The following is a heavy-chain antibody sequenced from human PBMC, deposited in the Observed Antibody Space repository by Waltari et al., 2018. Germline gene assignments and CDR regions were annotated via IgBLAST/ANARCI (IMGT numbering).Heavy chain of an antibody. Sequence: QLQLQESGPGLVKPSETLSPTCTVSGASISSSSYYWGWLRPPPGKRLEWIGTNYYSGSTYYNPSLKSRVTISVDTSKNQFSLKLSSVTAADTAVYYCARLLDYWGQGTLVAVSS. CDR2: NYYSGST. V-gene: IGHV4-39*01. J-gene: IGHJ4*02. CDR1: GASISSSSYY. CDR3: ARLLDY.